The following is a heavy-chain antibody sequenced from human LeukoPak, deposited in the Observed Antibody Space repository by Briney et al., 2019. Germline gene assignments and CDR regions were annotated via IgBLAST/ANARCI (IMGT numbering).Heavy chain of an antibody. D-gene: IGHD2-15*01. CDR2: INPSGGST. V-gene: IGHV1-46*01. CDR3: AREVQDAYCSGGSCYDY. CDR1: GYSFTSYY. J-gene: IGHJ4*02. Sequence: ASVKVSCKASGYSFTSYYMHWVLQAPGQGLEWMGIINPSGGSTSYAQKFQGRVTMTRDTSTSTVYMELSSLRSEDTAVYWCAREVQDAYCSGGSCYDYWGQGTLVTVSS.